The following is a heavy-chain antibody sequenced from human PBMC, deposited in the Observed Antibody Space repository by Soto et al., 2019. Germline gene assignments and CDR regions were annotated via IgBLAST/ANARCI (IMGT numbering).Heavy chain of an antibody. V-gene: IGHV4-34*01. Sequence: PSETLSLTCAVYGGSFSGYYWSWIRQPPGKGLEWIGEINHSGSTNYNPSLKSRVTISVDTSKNQFSLKLSSVTAADTAVYYCARGFNYYDSSGYLDPFDYWGQGTLVTVSS. J-gene: IGHJ4*02. CDR1: GGSFSGYY. D-gene: IGHD3-22*01. CDR2: INHSGST. CDR3: ARGFNYYDSSGYLDPFDY.